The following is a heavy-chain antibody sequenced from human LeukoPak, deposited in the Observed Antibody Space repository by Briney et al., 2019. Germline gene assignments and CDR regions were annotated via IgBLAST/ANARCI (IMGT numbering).Heavy chain of an antibody. CDR1: GGTFSHYA. V-gene: IGHV1-69*06. J-gene: IGHJ4*02. CDR3: ARESVDTATPFDY. D-gene: IGHD5-18*01. CDR2: IIPIFGTA. Sequence: SVTVSYKASGGTFSHYAISWVRQAPGQGLKWMGGIIPIFGTANYPQNFQDRVTITADKSTSTAYMELSSVRSEDTALYYCARESVDTATPFDYWGQGTLVTVSS.